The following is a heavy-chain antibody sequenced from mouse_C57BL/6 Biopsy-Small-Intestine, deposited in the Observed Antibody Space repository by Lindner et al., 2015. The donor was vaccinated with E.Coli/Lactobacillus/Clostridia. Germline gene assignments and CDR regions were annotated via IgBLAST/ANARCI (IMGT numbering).Heavy chain of an antibody. CDR3: ASGRYDYGWFAY. V-gene: IGHV1-39*01. Sequence: EVQLQESGPELVKPGASVKISCKASGYSLTDYNMNWVKQSNGKSLEWIRVINPNYGTTNYNQKFKGKATLTIAQSSSTAYMQLNSLTSEDSAVYYCASGRYDYGWFAYWGHGTLVTVSA. J-gene: IGHJ3*01. CDR2: INPNYGTT. D-gene: IGHD2-4*01. CDR1: GYSLTDYN.